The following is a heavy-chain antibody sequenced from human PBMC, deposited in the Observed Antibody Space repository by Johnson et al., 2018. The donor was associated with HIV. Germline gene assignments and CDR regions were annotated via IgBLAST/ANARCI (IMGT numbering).Heavy chain of an antibody. J-gene: IGHJ3*02. CDR3: AKEGTTMEVDI. D-gene: IGHD3-10*01. Sequence: QVQLVESGGGLIQPGGSLRLSCAASGFTFSSYGMHWVRKAPGKGLEWVAVISSDGSKTHYADSVKGRFIISRDNSKNTLYLQMNSLRAEDTAVYYCAKEGTTMEVDIWGQGTMVTVSS. CDR2: ISSDGSKT. V-gene: IGHV3-30*19. CDR1: GFTFSSYG.